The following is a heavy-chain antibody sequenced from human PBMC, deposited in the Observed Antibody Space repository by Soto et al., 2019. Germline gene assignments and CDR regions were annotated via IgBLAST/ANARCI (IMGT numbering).Heavy chain of an antibody. V-gene: IGHV4-30-2*01. J-gene: IGHJ4*02. CDR2: IYHSGST. CDR1: GGSISSGGYS. D-gene: IGHD3-22*01. Sequence: ASETLSLTCAVSGGSISSGGYSWSWIRQPPGKGLEWIGYIYHSGSTYYNPSLKSRVTISVDRSKNQFSLKLSSVTAADTAVYYCVKDDDRFYHDSSGLPYWGQGTLVTVSS. CDR3: VKDDDRFYHDSSGLPY.